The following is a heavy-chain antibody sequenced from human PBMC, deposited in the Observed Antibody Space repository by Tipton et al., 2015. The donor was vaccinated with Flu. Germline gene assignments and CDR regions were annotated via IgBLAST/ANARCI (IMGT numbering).Heavy chain of an antibody. CDR3: ARGFIRLCDY. J-gene: IGHJ4*02. Sequence: GSLRLSCAVSGFTFSSYEMNWVRQAPGKGLEWISYITPSSSAKYYADAVKGRFTISRDNAKSSLYLQLNSLRAEDTAVYYCARGFIRLCDYWGQGTLVTVSS. D-gene: IGHD3-16*01. CDR2: ITPSSSAK. V-gene: IGHV3-48*03. CDR1: GFTFSSYE.